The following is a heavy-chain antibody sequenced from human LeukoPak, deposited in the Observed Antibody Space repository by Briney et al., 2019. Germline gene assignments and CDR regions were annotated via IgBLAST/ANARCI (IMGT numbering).Heavy chain of an antibody. Sequence: GASVKVSSKASGYTFTSYDINWVRQATGQGLEWMGWMSPNSGNTGYAQRFQGRITMTRDTSISTAYMELSSLRSGDTAVYYCARVGEGGYWYFDLWGRGTLVTVSS. CDR2: MSPNSGNT. D-gene: IGHD3-16*01. J-gene: IGHJ2*01. V-gene: IGHV1-8*01. CDR3: ARVGEGGYWYFDL. CDR1: GYTFTSYD.